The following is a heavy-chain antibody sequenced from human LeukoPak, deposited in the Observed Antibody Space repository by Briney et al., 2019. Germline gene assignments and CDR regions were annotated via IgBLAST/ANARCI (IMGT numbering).Heavy chain of an antibody. D-gene: IGHD3-22*01. Sequence: GASVKVSCKASGYTFTSYGISWVRQAPGQGLEWMGWISAYNGNTNYAQKLQGRVTMTTDTSTSTAYMELRSLRSDDTAVYYCARDQTAYYYDSSGYYGDYWGQGTLVTVSS. CDR3: ARDQTAYYYDSSGYYGDY. CDR2: ISAYNGNT. CDR1: GYTFTSYG. J-gene: IGHJ4*02. V-gene: IGHV1-18*01.